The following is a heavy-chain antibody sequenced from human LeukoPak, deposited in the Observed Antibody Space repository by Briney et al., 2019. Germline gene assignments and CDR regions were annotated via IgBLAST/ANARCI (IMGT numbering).Heavy chain of an antibody. V-gene: IGHV1-2*06. Sequence: GASVKVSCKASGYTFTNYYIHWVRQAPGQGLEWRGRINPNSGGANYAQKFQDTVTMTRDTSITTAYMELHRLRSDDKAAYSCAITYDNNALDSRGKGTMVTVSS. J-gene: IGHJ3*02. CDR3: AITYDNNALDS. CDR1: GYTFTNYY. D-gene: IGHD3-9*01. CDR2: INPNSGGA.